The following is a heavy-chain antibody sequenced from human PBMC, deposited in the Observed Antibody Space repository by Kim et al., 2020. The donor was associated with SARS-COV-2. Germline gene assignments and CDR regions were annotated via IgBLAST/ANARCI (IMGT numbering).Heavy chain of an antibody. Sequence: SETLSLTCAVYGGSFSGYYWSWIRQPPGKGLEWIGEINHSGSTNYNPSLKSRVTISVDTSKNQFSLKLSSVPAADTAVYYCARGNWLWGRSSSYGMDVWGQGTTVTVSS. CDR1: GGSFSGYY. CDR3: ARGNWLWGRSSSYGMDV. V-gene: IGHV4-34*01. D-gene: IGHD3-16*01. J-gene: IGHJ6*02. CDR2: INHSGST.